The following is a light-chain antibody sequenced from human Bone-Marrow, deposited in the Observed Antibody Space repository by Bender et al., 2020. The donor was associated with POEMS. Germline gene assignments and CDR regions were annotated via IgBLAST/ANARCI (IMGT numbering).Light chain of an antibody. CDR1: ALSKHY. J-gene: IGLJ3*02. CDR3: QSADSTGTWV. V-gene: IGLV3-25*03. Sequence: SYELTQPPSVSVFPGQTARITCSADALSKHYGCWYQQKPGQVPLLVIYKDIERSSGIPERFSGSSSGTTVTLTISGVQAEDEADYYCQSADSTGTWVFGGGTKLTVL. CDR2: KDI.